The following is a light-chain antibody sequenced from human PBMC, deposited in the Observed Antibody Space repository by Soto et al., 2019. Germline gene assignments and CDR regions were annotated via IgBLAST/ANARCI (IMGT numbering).Light chain of an antibody. Sequence: ETVLTQFPATLSLSPGERATLSCRARQSISGYLAWYQQKPGQAPRLLIYDASNRATGIPARFSGSASGTDFTLTISSLEPEDFAVYYCQQRNTWPLTFGGGTQVEIK. J-gene: IGKJ4*01. V-gene: IGKV3-11*01. CDR1: QSISGY. CDR3: QQRNTWPLT. CDR2: DAS.